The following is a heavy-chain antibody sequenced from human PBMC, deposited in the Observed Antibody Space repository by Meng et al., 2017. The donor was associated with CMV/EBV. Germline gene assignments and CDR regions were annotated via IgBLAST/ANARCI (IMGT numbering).Heavy chain of an antibody. CDR1: GYTFTGYY. D-gene: IGHD5-24*01. CDR3: ARGDGYKDLDY. Sequence: PCKASGYTFTGYYMHWVRQAPGRGLEWMGWINPNRGGTNYAQKFQGRVTMTRDTSISTAYMELSRLRSDDTAVYYCARGDGYKDLDYWGQGTLVTVSS. CDR2: INPNRGGT. V-gene: IGHV1-2*02. J-gene: IGHJ4*02.